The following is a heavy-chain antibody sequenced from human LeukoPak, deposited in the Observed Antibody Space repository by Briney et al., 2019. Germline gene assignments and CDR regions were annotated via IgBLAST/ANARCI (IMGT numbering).Heavy chain of an antibody. CDR1: GFTFSSYW. CDR2: IKQDGSEK. J-gene: IGHJ3*02. CDR3: ARDGLLLRYFDWTGDAFDI. V-gene: IGHV3-7*01. D-gene: IGHD3-9*01. Sequence: PGGSLRLSCAASGFTFSSYWMSWVRQAPGKGLEWVANIKQDGSEKYYVDSVKGRFTISRDNAKSSLYLQMNSLRAEDTAVYYCARDGLLLRYFDWTGDAFDIWGQGTMVTVSS.